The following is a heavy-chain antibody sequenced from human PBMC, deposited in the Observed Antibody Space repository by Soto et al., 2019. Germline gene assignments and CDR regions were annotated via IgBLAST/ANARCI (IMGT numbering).Heavy chain of an antibody. V-gene: IGHV2-5*02. CDR3: AHGQAGHNSRWNEGYPDY. CDR2: SYWDDDN. J-gene: IGHJ4*02. Sequence: QITLRDSGPTLVMPTQTLTLTCTFSGFSLSTSGVGVGWFRQPPGQALEWLAFSYWDDDNRFTPCLKSRLTVSKYTARNQLVLTMTNMDPVDTATYCCAHGQAGHNSRWNEGYPDYWGQGILVTVSS. CDR1: GFSLSTSGVG. D-gene: IGHD1-1*01.